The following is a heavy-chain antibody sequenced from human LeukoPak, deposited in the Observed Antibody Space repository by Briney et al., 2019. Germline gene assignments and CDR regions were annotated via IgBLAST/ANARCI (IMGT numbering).Heavy chain of an antibody. CDR1: GYSFTSYA. Sequence: ASVKVSCKASGYSFTSYAMNWVRQAPGQGLEWMGWINTNTGNPTYAQGFTGRCVFSLDTSVSTAYLQISSLKAEDTAVYSCARVAGYSSGWYDPFDYWGQGTLVTVSS. V-gene: IGHV7-4-1*02. CDR3: ARVAGYSSGWYDPFDY. D-gene: IGHD6-19*01. J-gene: IGHJ4*02. CDR2: INTNTGNP.